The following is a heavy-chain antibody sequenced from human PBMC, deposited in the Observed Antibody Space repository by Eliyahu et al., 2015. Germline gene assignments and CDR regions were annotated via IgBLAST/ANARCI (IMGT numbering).Heavy chain of an antibody. Sequence: QVQLQESGPGLVKPSETLSLTCXVXDGSVSSGSYFWNWIRQPPGRGLEWIGYIHSSGRTKYNPSLKSRVAISMDTSKNQFSLQLTSGTAADTAIYYCSRDKVAATRAVDYWGQGTLVTVSS. J-gene: IGHJ4*02. D-gene: IGHD1-26*01. CDR3: SRDKVAATRAVDY. V-gene: IGHV4-61*01. CDR1: DGSVSSGSYF. CDR2: IHSSGRT.